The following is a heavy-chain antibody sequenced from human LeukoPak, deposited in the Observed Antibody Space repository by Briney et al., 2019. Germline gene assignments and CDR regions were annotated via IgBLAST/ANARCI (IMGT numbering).Heavy chain of an antibody. D-gene: IGHD4-17*01. V-gene: IGHV3-53*01. J-gene: IGHJ6*02. CDR3: ARDTVTTFRSRDYYYYGMDV. Sequence: PGGSLRLSCAASGFTVSTNYMNWVRQAPGKGLEWVSVIYSAGSTYYADSVKGRFTISRDNSKNTLYLQMNSLRAEDTAVYYCARDTVTTFRSRDYYYYGMDVWGQGTTVTVSS. CDR1: GFTVSTNY. CDR2: IYSAGST.